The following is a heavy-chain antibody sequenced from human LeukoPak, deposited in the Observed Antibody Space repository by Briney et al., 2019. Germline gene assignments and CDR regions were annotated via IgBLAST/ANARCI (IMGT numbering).Heavy chain of an antibody. J-gene: IGHJ6*03. CDR2: IIPIFGST. CDR3: ARVGRSRGSLPNSYYYMDV. V-gene: IGHV1-69*05. Sequence: AASVKVSCNASRDIFNSYSVSWVRQAPGQGLEWMGGIIPIFGSTNYAQKFQGRVTITTDQSTRTAYMELNSLSSDDTAVYYCARVGRSRGSLPNSYYYMDVWGKGTTVTVSS. CDR1: RDIFNSYS. D-gene: IGHD1-26*01.